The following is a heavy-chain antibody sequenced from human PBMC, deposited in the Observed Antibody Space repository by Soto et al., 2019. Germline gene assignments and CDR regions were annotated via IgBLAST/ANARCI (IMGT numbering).Heavy chain of an antibody. D-gene: IGHD3-22*01. V-gene: IGHV4-59*01. CDR3: ARGIYESSGYYTRVFDY. CDR2: VHYTGST. CDR1: GGSISSYY. J-gene: IGHJ4*02. Sequence: SETLSLTCTVSGGSISSYYWSWIRQPPGKGLEWIGYVHYTGSTNYNSPLKSRVTISVDTSKNQFSLKLSSVTAADTAVYYCARGIYESSGYYTRVFDYWGPGTRVTVPS.